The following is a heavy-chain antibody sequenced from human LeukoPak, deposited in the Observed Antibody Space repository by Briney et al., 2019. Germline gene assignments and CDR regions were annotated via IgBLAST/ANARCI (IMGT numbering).Heavy chain of an antibody. V-gene: IGHV3-20*04. CDR1: GFTFDDYG. CDR2: INWNGGST. D-gene: IGHD6-19*01. J-gene: IGHJ4*02. Sequence: PGGSLRLSCAASGFTFDDYGMSWVRQPPGKGLEWVSGINWNGGSTGYADSVKGRFTISRDNAKNSLFLQINSLRVEDTALYYCARRHTSGWEYFDYWGQGTLVTVSS. CDR3: ARRHTSGWEYFDY.